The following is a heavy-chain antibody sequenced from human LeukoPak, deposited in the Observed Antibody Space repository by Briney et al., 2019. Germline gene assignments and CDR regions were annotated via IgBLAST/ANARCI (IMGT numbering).Heavy chain of an antibody. Sequence: GESLKISCKGSGYSFTSYWIGWVRQMPGKGLEWMGIIYPGDSDTRYSPSFQGQVTISADKSISTAYLQWSSLKASDTAMYYCARGSQISGYYSGIDYWGQGTLVTVSS. CDR3: ARGSQISGYYSGIDY. V-gene: IGHV5-51*01. D-gene: IGHD3-22*01. CDR2: IYPGDSDT. CDR1: GYSFTSYW. J-gene: IGHJ4*02.